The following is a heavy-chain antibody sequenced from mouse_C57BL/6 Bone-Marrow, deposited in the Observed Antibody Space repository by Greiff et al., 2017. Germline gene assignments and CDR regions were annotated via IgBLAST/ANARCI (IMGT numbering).Heavy chain of an antibody. CDR3: ARWGGRGNYVFYAMDY. CDR1: GYTFTSSG. V-gene: IGHV1-81*01. CDR2: IYPRSGNT. D-gene: IGHD2-1*01. Sequence: LQLQQSGAELARPGASVQLSCKASGYTFTSSGISWVKQRTGQGLEWIGEIYPRSGNTYYNEKFKGKATLTADKSSSTAYMELRSLTSEDSAVYFCARWGGRGNYVFYAMDYWGQGTSVTVSS. J-gene: IGHJ4*01.